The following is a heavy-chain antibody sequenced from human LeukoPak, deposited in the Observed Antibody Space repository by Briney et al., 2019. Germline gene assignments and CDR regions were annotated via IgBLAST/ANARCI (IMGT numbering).Heavy chain of an antibody. V-gene: IGHV3-48*01. J-gene: IGHJ3*02. Sequence: GGSLRLSCAASGFTFNSYSMNWVRQAPGKGLEWVSSISSSSTIYYADSVKGRFTISRDNAKNSLYLQMNSLRAEDTAVYYCARVSGGSWMGAFDIRGQGTMVTVSS. CDR3: ARVSGGSWMGAFDI. CDR1: GFTFNSYS. CDR2: ISSSSTI. D-gene: IGHD2-15*01.